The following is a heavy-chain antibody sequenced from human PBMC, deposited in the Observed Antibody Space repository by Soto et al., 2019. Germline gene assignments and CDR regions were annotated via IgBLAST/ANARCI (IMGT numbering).Heavy chain of an antibody. D-gene: IGHD3-22*01. CDR3: AKNRGIIMIVES. V-gene: IGHV3-23*01. Sequence: PGGSLRLSCAASGFSFSSYEMNWVRQAPGKGLEWVSAISDGGDTTYYADSVKGRFTISRDNSKNTLYLQMDSLRAEDTAVYYCAKNRGIIMIVESWGQGXLVTVSS. J-gene: IGHJ4*02. CDR2: ISDGGDTT. CDR1: GFSFSSYE.